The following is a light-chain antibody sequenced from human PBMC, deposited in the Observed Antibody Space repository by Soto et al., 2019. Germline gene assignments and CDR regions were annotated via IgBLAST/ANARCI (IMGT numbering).Light chain of an antibody. CDR3: HQYKTYPLT. V-gene: IGKV1-16*01. J-gene: IGKJ4*01. CDR1: LGIDNF. Sequence: DIQMTQSPSSLSASIGDRVTITCRASLGIDNFVAWFQQTPGKAPKSLIYDASTLHSGVPSRFSGSGSGTDFTLTISSLQPEDFATYYCHQYKTYPLTFGGGTKVEIK. CDR2: DAS.